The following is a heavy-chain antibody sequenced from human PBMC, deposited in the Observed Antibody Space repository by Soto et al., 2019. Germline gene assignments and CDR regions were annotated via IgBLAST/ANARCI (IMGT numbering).Heavy chain of an antibody. CDR1: GGSLRSYY. J-gene: IGHJ6*02. D-gene: IGHD1-26*01. V-gene: IGHV4-59*08. CDR3: ARQGVGELPGLVEV. Sequence: QVQLQESGPRLVKPSETLSLTCTVSGGSLRSYYCSWFRQAPGKGLEWVGYINYSGGTFYNPSLTSRVTMSVDTSNNRYSLMVNSVPAPGTAVYYCARQGVGELPGLVEVWGQGTTVTVSS. CDR2: INYSGGT.